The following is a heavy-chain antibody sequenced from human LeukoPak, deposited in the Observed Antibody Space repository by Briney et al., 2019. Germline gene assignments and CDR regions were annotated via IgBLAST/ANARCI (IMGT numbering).Heavy chain of an antibody. CDR2: LYPSGTT. CDR1: GGSITSDGYY. D-gene: IGHD2-2*01. Sequence: SETLSLTCTVSGGSITSDGYYWNWIRQPAGRGLEWIGRLYPSGTTLYNPSLKSRVTISVDRSKNQFSLKLSSVTAADTAVYYCARVGRYCSSTSCYYYYYYMDVWGKGTTVTVSS. CDR3: ARVGRYCSSTSCYYYYYYMDV. J-gene: IGHJ6*03. V-gene: IGHV4-61*02.